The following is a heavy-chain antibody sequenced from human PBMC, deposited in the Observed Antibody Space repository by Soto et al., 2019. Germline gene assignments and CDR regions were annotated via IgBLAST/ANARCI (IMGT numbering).Heavy chain of an antibody. CDR3: ARVGSPLRYFDWLTAFDI. CDR1: GGTFSSYA. D-gene: IGHD3-9*01. J-gene: IGHJ3*02. Sequence: SVKVSCKASGGTFSSYAISWVRQAPGQGLEWMGGIIPIFGTANYAQKFQGRVTITADESTSTAYMELSSLRSEDTAVYYCARVGSPLRYFDWLTAFDIWGQGTMVTVSS. CDR2: IIPIFGTA. V-gene: IGHV1-69*13.